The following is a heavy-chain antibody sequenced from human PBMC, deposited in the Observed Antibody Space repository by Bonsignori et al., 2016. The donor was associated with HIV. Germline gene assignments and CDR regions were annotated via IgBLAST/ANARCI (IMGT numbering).Heavy chain of an antibody. Sequence: QVQLVQSGAEVRKPGASVKVSCKASGYTFTGYYLHWVRQAPGQGLEWMGWINPISGGINYAEKFQGRVTVTSDTSFSTASMDLSRLTSDDTAVYYCARVSGSSNRFYSFDIWG. D-gene: IGHD1-26*01. J-gene: IGHJ3*02. CDR1: GYTFTGYY. CDR3: ARVSGSSNRFYSFDI. V-gene: IGHV1-2*02. CDR2: INPISGGI.